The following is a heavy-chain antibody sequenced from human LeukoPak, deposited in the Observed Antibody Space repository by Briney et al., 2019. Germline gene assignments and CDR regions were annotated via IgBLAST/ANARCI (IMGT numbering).Heavy chain of an antibody. CDR3: ARDLRIDNWNEGGAFDI. J-gene: IGHJ3*02. D-gene: IGHD1-20*01. CDR1: GFTFSDYY. CDR2: ISGSGGTI. Sequence: PGGSLRLSCAASGFTFSDYYMSWIRQAPGKGLQWVSCISGSGGTIYYADSVKGRFTISRDNAENSLYLQMNSLRAEDTAVYYCARDLRIDNWNEGGAFDIWGQGTMVTVSS. V-gene: IGHV3-11*01.